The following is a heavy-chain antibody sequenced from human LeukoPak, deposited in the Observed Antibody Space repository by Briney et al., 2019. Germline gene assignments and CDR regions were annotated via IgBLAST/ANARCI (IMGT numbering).Heavy chain of an antibody. D-gene: IGHD7-27*01. Sequence: GGSLRLSCAASGFTFSSYNINWVRQAPGKGLEWVSSISTSGYYLYYADSVKGRFTISRDNAKNSLYLQMDSLRDEDTAVYYCARDTNWGPQMWGQGTLVTVSS. J-gene: IGHJ4*02. CDR1: GFTFSSYN. CDR3: ARDTNWGPQM. CDR2: ISTSGYYL. V-gene: IGHV3-21*01.